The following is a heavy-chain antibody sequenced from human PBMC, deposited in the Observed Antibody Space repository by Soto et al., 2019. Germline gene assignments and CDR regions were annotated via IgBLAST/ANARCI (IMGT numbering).Heavy chain of an antibody. CDR1: GGSISSSSYY. CDR3: ASWDYDFWSGYYPFDY. V-gene: IGHV4-39*01. D-gene: IGHD3-3*01. CDR2: IYYSGST. Sequence: SETLSLTCTVSGGSISSSSYYWGWIRQPPGKGLEWIGSIYYSGSTYYNPSLKSRVTISVDTSKNQFSLKLSSVTAADTAVYYCASWDYDFWSGYYPFDYWGQGTLVTVSS. J-gene: IGHJ4*02.